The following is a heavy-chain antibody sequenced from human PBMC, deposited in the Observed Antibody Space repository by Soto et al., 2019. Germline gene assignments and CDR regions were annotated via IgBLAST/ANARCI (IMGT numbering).Heavy chain of an antibody. Sequence: VQLLESGGALVHPGGSLSLSGPASGSTFSTIALPWVRPAPGRGLEWASAFSGSGGNTYYADSVKGRFTISRDNSRNTLYLQMNSLRTEDTAVYYCAKRAHYDSSGPTDYWGQGTLVTVSS. CDR1: GSTFSTIA. J-gene: IGHJ4*02. V-gene: IGHV3-23*01. CDR3: AKRAHYDSSGPTDY. CDR2: FSGSGGNT. D-gene: IGHD3-22*01.